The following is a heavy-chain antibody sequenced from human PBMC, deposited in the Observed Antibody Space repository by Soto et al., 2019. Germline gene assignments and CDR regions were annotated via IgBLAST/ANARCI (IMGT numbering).Heavy chain of an antibody. Sequence: QVQLVQSGAEVKKPGSSVKVSCKASGGTFSSYTISWVRQAPGQGLEWMGRIIPILGIANYAQKFQGRVTITADKSTSTAYMELSSLRSEDTAVYYCARDTPMVREAGGPGLYGMDVWGQGTTVTVSS. CDR2: IIPILGIA. J-gene: IGHJ6*02. D-gene: IGHD3-10*01. V-gene: IGHV1-69*08. CDR1: GGTFSSYT. CDR3: ARDTPMVREAGGPGLYGMDV.